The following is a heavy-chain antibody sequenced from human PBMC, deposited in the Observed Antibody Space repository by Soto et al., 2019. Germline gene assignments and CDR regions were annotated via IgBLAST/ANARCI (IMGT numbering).Heavy chain of an antibody. D-gene: IGHD6-13*01. V-gene: IGHV3-23*01. CDR1: GFTFSSYA. J-gene: IGHJ4*02. CDR3: ARRGPGTYFDY. Sequence: EVQLLESGGGLVQPGGSLRLSCAASGFTFSSYAMRWVRQAPGKGLEWVSAVSGSGGCTYYADSVKGRFTISRDNSKNTLYLQMNSLRAEDTAVYYCARRGPGTYFDYWGQGTLVTVSS. CDR2: VSGSGGCT.